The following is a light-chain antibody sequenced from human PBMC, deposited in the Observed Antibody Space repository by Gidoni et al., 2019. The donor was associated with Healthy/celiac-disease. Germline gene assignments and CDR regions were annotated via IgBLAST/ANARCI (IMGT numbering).Light chain of an antibody. J-gene: IGKJ4*01. CDR3: QQSYSTPPT. Sequence: DIQMTQSPSSLSASVGDRVTITCRASQSISSYLNWYQQKPGKAPKLLIYAASSLQSGVPSRLQPEDFATYYCQQSYSTPPTFGGGTKVEIK. V-gene: IGKV1-39*01. CDR2: AAS. CDR1: QSISSY.